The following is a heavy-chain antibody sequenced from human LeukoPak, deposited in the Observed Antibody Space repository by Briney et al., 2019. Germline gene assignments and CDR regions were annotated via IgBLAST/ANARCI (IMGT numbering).Heavy chain of an antibody. V-gene: IGHV1-69*13. D-gene: IGHD3-22*01. J-gene: IGHJ4*02. Sequence: SVKVSCKASGGTFSSYAISWVRQAPGQGLEWMGGIIPIFGTANYAQKFQGRVTITADESTSTAYMELRSLRSDDTAVYYCARAAYDSSGYYYWGQGTLVTVSS. CDR3: ARAAYDSSGYYY. CDR1: GGTFSSYA. CDR2: IIPIFGTA.